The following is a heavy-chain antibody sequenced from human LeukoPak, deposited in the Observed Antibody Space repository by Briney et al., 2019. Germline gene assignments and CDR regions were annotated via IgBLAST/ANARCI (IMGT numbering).Heavy chain of an antibody. Sequence: GGSLRLSCAASGFTFSNYWVHWVRQAPGKGLVWVSRINRDGSTTKYADSVKGRFTVSRDNAKNTLNLQMNSLRAEDTAVYYWSKNKKGGEASEIDYWGQGTLVTVSS. D-gene: IGHD3-16*01. J-gene: IGHJ4*02. CDR3: SKNKKGGEASEIDY. CDR1: GFTFSNYW. V-gene: IGHV3-74*03. CDR2: INRDGSTT.